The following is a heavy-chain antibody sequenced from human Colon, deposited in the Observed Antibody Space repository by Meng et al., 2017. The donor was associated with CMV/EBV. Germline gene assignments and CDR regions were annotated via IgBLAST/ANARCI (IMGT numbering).Heavy chain of an antibody. J-gene: IGHJ5*02. Sequence: GESLKISCAASGFSVSRNYVSWVRQGPGKGLEWLAVIYDTGSRYYADSVKGRFTDSRDESKNTVFLQMNNLRPEDTAVYYCARNRLECGGDCYFADSWGQGTLVTVSS. V-gene: IGHV3-53*01. CDR1: GFSVSRNY. CDR2: IYDTGSR. D-gene: IGHD2-21*02. CDR3: ARNRLECGGDCYFADS.